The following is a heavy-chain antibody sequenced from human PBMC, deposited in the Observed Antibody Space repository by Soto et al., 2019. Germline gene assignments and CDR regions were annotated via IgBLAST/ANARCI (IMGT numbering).Heavy chain of an antibody. V-gene: IGHV1-46*01. J-gene: IGHJ5*02. CDR2: INPSGAGT. Sequence: ASVKVSCKASGYTFTRYYMHWVRQAPGQGLEWMGIINPSGAGTTYAQKFQGRVTMTRDTSTSTVYMELSSLRSEDTAVYCCARGGRGTTDNWFDPWGQGTLVTVSS. CDR3: ARGGRGTTDNWFDP. CDR1: GYTFTRYY. D-gene: IGHD1-1*01.